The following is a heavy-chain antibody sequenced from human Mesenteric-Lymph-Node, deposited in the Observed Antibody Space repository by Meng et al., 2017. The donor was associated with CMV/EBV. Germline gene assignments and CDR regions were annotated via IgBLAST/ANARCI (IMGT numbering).Heavy chain of an antibody. CDR1: GFIFSSYD. J-gene: IGHJ4*02. D-gene: IGHD3-3*01. V-gene: IGHV3-23*01. Sequence: GESLKISCAASGFIFSSYDVSWVRQAPGKGLEWVSGISGSGGSTHYADSVKGRFTISRDNPKNTLYMEMNSLRDEDTAIYYCAKDAEAIFGVAIFDYWGQGTLVTVSS. CDR2: ISGSGGST. CDR3: AKDAEAIFGVAIFDY.